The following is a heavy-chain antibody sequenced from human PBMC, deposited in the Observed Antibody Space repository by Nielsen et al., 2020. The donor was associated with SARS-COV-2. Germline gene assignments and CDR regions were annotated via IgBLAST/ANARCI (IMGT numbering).Heavy chain of an antibody. J-gene: IGHJ4*02. CDR2: ISESGGAT. CDR3: AKHEGED. V-gene: IGHV3-23*01. D-gene: IGHD3-10*01. Sequence: GESLKISCAAPGFTVSRYNMNWVRQAPGKGLEWVSAISESGGATYYTYSVKGRFTISRDNSRNTLYLEMNSLRADDTAVYYCAKHEGEDWGQGTLVTVSS. CDR1: GFTVSRYN.